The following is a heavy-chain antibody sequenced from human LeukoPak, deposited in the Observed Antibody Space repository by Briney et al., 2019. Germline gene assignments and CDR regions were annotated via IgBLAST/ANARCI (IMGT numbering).Heavy chain of an antibody. CDR2: IYASGST. CDR1: GGSISNLNYY. J-gene: IGHJ4*02. CDR3: ARDNGSGSYGTLLDY. D-gene: IGHD3-10*01. V-gene: IGHV4-61*02. Sequence: PSETLSLTCTVSGGSISNLNYYWSWIRQPAGKGLEWIGRIYASGSTNYNPSLKSRVTISVDTSKNQFSLKLSSVTAADTAVYYCARDNGSGSYGTLLDYWGQGTLVTVSS.